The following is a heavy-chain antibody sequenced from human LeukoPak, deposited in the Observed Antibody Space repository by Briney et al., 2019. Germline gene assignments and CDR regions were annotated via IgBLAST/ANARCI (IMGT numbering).Heavy chain of an antibody. Sequence: GGSLRLSCAASGFTFSSYSMNWVRQAPGKGLEWVSSISSSSSYIYYADSVKGRFTISRDNAKNSLYLQMNSLRAEDTAVYYCAKGGINTVTNRFDYWGQGTLVTVSS. D-gene: IGHD4-17*01. CDR1: GFTFSSYS. J-gene: IGHJ4*02. CDR2: ISSSSSYI. V-gene: IGHV3-21*04. CDR3: AKGGINTVTNRFDY.